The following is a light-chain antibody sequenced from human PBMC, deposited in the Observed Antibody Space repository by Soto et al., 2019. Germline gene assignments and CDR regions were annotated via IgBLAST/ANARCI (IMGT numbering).Light chain of an antibody. CDR2: SSS. CDR1: SSNIGSNT. J-gene: IGLJ1*01. CDR3: ATWDGSLNGPYV. Sequence: QSVLTQPPSASETPGQRVTISCSGSSSNIGSNTVNWYQQLPGTAPKLLIYSSSQRPSGVPGRFSGSKSGTSASLAISGLQSEDEADYYCATWDGSLNGPYVFGTGTKVTVL. V-gene: IGLV1-44*01.